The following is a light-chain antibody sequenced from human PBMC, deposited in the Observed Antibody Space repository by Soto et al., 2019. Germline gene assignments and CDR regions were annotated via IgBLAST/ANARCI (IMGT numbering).Light chain of an antibody. CDR2: AAS. CDR3: QQLKSYPRT. V-gene: IGKV1-9*01. J-gene: IGKJ3*01. Sequence: IQLTQSPSSMSASVGDRVTITCRASQAISSYLAWYQQKPGKAPHLLIYAASTLYRGVPSRFSGSGSGTDSTLTISSLQPEDFATYYCQQLKSYPRTFGPGTKVEIK. CDR1: QAISSY.